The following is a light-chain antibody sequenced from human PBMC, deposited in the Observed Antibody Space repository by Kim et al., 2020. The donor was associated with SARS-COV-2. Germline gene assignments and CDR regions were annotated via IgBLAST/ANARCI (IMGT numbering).Light chain of an antibody. J-gene: IGKJ1*01. Sequence: DIQMTQSPSTLSASVGDRVSITCRASQTINSYLAWYQQKLGKAPNLLIFKASSLEGGVPSRFSGSGSGTEFTLTISSLQPDDFATYYCQQYARYPWTFGPGTKVVIK. CDR2: KAS. CDR1: QTINSY. V-gene: IGKV1-5*03. CDR3: QQYARYPWT.